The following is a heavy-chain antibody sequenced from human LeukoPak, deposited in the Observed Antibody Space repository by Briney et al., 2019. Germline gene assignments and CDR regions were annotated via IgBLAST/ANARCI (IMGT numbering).Heavy chain of an antibody. V-gene: IGHV4-39*07. D-gene: IGHD2-21*02. J-gene: IGHJ4*02. CDR1: GGSISSSSYY. Sequence: SETLSLTCTVSGGSISSSSYYWGWIRQPPGKGLEWIGSIYYSGSTYYNPSLKSRVTISVDTSKNQFSLKLSSVTAADTAVYYCARDLGSVVVTATDYWGQGTLVTVSS. CDR3: ARDLGSVVVTATDY. CDR2: IYYSGST.